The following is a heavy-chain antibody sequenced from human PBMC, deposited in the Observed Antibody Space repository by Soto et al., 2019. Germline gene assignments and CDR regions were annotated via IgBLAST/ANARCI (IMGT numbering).Heavy chain of an antibody. V-gene: IGHV3-74*01. J-gene: IGHJ4*02. Sequence: GGSLRLSCAASGFTFSSHWMHWVRQAPGKGLVWVSRINSDGSSTSYADSVKGRFTITRDNAKNTLYLQMNRLRAKDTAVYYRSTAHYSYDSSRYFGYWGQGTLVTVSS. CDR1: GFTFSSHW. D-gene: IGHD3-22*01. CDR3: STAHYSYDSSRYFGY. CDR2: INSDGSST.